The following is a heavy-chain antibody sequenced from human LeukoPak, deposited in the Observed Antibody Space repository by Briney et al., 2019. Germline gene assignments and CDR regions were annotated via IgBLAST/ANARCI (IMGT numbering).Heavy chain of an antibody. V-gene: IGHV4-34*01. CDR1: GGSSSGYY. Sequence: SETLSLTCVLYGGSSSGYYWSWIRQPPGKGLEWIGEINHSGSTNYNPSLKSRVTISVDTSKNQFSLKLTSVIAADRAVYYCARGEKWDLHAFDFWGQGTMVAVS. CDR3: ARGEKWDLHAFDF. J-gene: IGHJ3*01. D-gene: IGHD1-26*01. CDR2: INHSGST.